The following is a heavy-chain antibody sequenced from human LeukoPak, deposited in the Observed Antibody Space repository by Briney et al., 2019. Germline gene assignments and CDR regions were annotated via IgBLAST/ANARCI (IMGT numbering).Heavy chain of an antibody. CDR1: GDSVSSDSAA. V-gene: IGHV6-1*01. CDR3: ARALRGVGYSSGLSTYYFDY. D-gene: IGHD6-19*01. J-gene: IGHJ4*02. Sequence: SQTLSLTFAISGDSVSSDSAAWNWIRQSPSRGLEWLGRTYYRSKWYNDYAVSVKSRITINPDTSKSQFSLQLNSVTPEDTAVYYCARALRGVGYSSGLSTYYFDYWGQGTLVTVSS. CDR2: TYYRSKWYN.